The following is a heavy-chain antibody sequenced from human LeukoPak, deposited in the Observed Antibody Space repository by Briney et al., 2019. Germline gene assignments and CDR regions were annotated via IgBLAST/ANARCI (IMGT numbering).Heavy chain of an antibody. CDR3: AKLPSSGWLDY. D-gene: IGHD6-19*01. J-gene: IGHJ4*02. Sequence: PGGSLRLSCVVSGFTVSDNYMSWVRQAPGKGLEWVSAFYSGGNTYYTGSVKGRFIISRDSSKNTLYLQMNNLRPEDTAMYYCAKLPSSGWLDYWGREPWSPSPQ. V-gene: IGHV3-53*01. CDR1: GFTVSDNY. CDR2: FYSGGNT.